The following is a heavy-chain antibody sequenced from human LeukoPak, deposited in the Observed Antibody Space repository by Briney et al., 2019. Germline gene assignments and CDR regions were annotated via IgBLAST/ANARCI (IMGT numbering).Heavy chain of an antibody. CDR2: IYYSGST. D-gene: IGHD1-1*01. CDR1: GGSVCGGSYY. V-gene: IGHV4-61*01. J-gene: IGHJ5*02. Sequence: SETLFLPCTVSGGSVCGGSYYWSWIRQPPGKGLEWIGYIYYSGSTNYNPSLKSRVTISVDTSKNQLSLKLSSVTAADTAVYYCARWDGKWFDPWGQGTLVTVSS. CDR3: ARWDGKWFDP.